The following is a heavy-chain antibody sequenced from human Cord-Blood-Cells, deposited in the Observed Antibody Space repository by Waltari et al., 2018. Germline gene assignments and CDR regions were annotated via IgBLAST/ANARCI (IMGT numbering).Heavy chain of an antibody. V-gene: IGHV1-18*01. CDR2: ISAYNGNT. Sequence: QVRLVQSGAEVKKPGASVKVSCKASGYTFTSYGISWVRQAPGQGLEWMGWISAYNGNTNYAQKLQGRVTMTTDTSTSTAYMELRSLRSDDTAVYYCARDDNDFWSGYYAFDIWGQGTMVTVSS. J-gene: IGHJ3*02. CDR3: ARDDNDFWSGYYAFDI. D-gene: IGHD3-3*01. CDR1: GYTFTSYG.